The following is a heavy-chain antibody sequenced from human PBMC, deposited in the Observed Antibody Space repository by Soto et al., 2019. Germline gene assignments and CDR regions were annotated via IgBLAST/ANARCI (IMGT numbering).Heavy chain of an antibody. J-gene: IGHJ4*02. CDR1: GGSIGSYY. D-gene: IGHD3-22*01. V-gene: IGHV4-59*12. CDR3: ARDNHYHDSAGSLYY. CDR2: IYYSGST. Sequence: SETLSLTCTVSGGSIGSYYWSWIRQPPGKGLEWIGYIYYSGSTYYNPSLKSRLTISVDTSKNQFSLKLTSVSAADTAVYYCARDNHYHDSAGSLYYWGQGTLVTVSS.